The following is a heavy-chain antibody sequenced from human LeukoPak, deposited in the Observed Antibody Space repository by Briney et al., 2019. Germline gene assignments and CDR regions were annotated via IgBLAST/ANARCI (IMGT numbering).Heavy chain of an antibody. J-gene: IGHJ5*02. D-gene: IGHD1-26*01. V-gene: IGHV4-4*07. CDR1: GGSITTHY. Sequence: SETLSLTCTVSGGSITTHYWSWIRHPAGKGLEWIGRIHTSGSTNYNPSLEGRATMSLDTSKNQFSLNLSFVTAADTALYYCARNLGYNWFGPWGQGTLVTVSS. CDR2: IHTSGST. CDR3: ARNLGYNWFGP.